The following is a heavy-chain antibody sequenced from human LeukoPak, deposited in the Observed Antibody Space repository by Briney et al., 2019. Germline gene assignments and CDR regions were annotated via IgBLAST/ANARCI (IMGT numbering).Heavy chain of an antibody. D-gene: IGHD3-3*01. V-gene: IGHV3-23*01. Sequence: GGSLRLSCAASGFTFSSYAMSWVRQAPGKGLEWVSAISGSGGSTYYADSVKGRFTISRDNSKNTLYLQMNSLRAEDTAIYYCAKGVFWSGYAFDIWGQGTMVTVSS. J-gene: IGHJ3*02. CDR1: GFTFSSYA. CDR3: AKGVFWSGYAFDI. CDR2: ISGSGGST.